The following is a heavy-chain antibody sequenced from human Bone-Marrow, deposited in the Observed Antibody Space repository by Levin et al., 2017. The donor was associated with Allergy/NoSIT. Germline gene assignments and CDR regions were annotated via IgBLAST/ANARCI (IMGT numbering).Heavy chain of an antibody. V-gene: IGHV3-21*01. J-gene: IGHJ4*02. D-gene: IGHD4/OR15-4a*01. CDR3: ATNKVLYPMTHYKY. CDR1: GFTFSSYS. Sequence: GGSLRLSCAPSGFTFSSYSMTWVRQAPGKGLEWVASISNSGSYKHYADSVKGRFTISRDNTKNSLYLQMDSLRAEDTAVYYCATNKVLYPMTHYKYWGQGTLVTVSS. CDR2: ISNSGSYK.